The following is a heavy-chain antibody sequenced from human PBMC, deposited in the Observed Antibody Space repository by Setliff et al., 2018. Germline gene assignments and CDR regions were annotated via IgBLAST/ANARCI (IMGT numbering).Heavy chain of an antibody. D-gene: IGHD2-15*01. CDR3: ARDRDCSGGSCSSYWYLDL. V-gene: IGHV3-7*01. Sequence: GGSLRLSCAASEFTFNKYWMTWVRQAPGKGLEWVANIDPDGIGKYYIDSVRGRFTISRDNAQNTLYLHMNNLRAEDTAVFYCARDRDCSGGSCSSYWYLDLWGRGTLVTVSS. CDR2: IDPDGIGK. J-gene: IGHJ2*01. CDR1: EFTFNKYW.